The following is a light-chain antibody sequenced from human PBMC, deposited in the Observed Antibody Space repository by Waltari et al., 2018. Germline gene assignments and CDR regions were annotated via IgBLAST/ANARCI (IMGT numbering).Light chain of an antibody. J-gene: IGLJ3*02. CDR1: SRDVGSHDFNL. Sequence: QSALTQPASVSGSPGQSITISCTGTSRDVGSHDFNLVSWYQQHPGKAPKLRIHEGNKRPSGVSSRFSGSKSGNTASLTISGLQAEDEADYYCCSYAGSDTWVFGGGTKLTVL. V-gene: IGLV2-23*01. CDR2: EGN. CDR3: CSYAGSDTWV.